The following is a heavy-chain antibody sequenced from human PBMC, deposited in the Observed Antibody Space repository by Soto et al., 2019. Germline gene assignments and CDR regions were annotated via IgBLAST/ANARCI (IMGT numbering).Heavy chain of an antibody. V-gene: IGHV3-23*01. J-gene: IGHJ4*02. CDR1: GFTFSSYA. CDR2: ISGSGGST. Sequence: EVQLLESGGGLVQPGGSLRLSCAASGFTFSSYAMSWVRQAPGKGLEWVSAISGSGGSTYYADSVKGRFTISRDNSKNTLYLQMNSLRAEDTAVYYCAKDLTVLVPAAIYFDYWGQGTLVTVSS. CDR3: AKDLTVLVPAAIYFDY. D-gene: IGHD2-2*01.